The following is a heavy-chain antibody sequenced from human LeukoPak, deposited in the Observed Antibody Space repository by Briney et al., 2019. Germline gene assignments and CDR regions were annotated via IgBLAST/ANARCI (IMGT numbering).Heavy chain of an antibody. Sequence: GGSLRLSCAASGFTFSSYSINWVRQAPGKGLEWVSCVSSTSSFIYYADSVKGRFTISRDNAKNSLYLQMNSLRAEDTALYYCAKDPSSSWYFGTHDYWGQGTLVTVSS. CDR3: AKDPSSSWYFGTHDY. D-gene: IGHD6-13*01. CDR1: GFTFSSYS. CDR2: VSSTSSFI. V-gene: IGHV3-21*04. J-gene: IGHJ4*02.